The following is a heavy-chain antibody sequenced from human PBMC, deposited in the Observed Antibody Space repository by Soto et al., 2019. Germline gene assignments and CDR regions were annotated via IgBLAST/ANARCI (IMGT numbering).Heavy chain of an antibody. D-gene: IGHD3-16*02. CDR2: ISSSGNIM. Sequence: EVQLVESGGGLVQPGGSLRLSCVASGFTFSGYEMNWVRQAPGKGLEWVSYISSSGNIMYYADSVKGRFTISRYNAKNSLYLQMNSLRAEDTAGYYFAREIVSFFDYWGLGTLVTVSS. CDR3: AREIVSFFDY. CDR1: GFTFSGYE. V-gene: IGHV3-48*03. J-gene: IGHJ4*02.